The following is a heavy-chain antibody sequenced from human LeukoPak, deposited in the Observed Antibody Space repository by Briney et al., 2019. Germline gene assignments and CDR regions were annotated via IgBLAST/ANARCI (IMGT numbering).Heavy chain of an antibody. CDR3: ARSRYDFWSTYYFDY. J-gene: IGHJ4*02. V-gene: IGHV4-39*07. Sequence: SETLSLTCTVSGGSISSGSYYWGWIRQPPGKGLEWIGSIYYSGSTYYNPSLKSRVTISVDTSKNQFSLKLSSVTAADTAVYYCARSRYDFWSTYYFDYWGQGTLVTVSS. D-gene: IGHD3-3*01. CDR2: IYYSGST. CDR1: GGSISSGSYY.